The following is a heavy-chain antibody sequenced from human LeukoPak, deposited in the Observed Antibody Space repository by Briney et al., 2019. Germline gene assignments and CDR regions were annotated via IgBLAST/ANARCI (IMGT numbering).Heavy chain of an antibody. CDR2: IYYSGST. V-gene: IGHV4-59*01. CDR3: ARAEMATIRNFDY. CDR1: GGSISSYY. D-gene: IGHD5-24*01. J-gene: IGHJ4*02. Sequence: SETLSLTCTVSGGSISSYYWSWIRQPPGKGLKWIGYIYYSGSTNYNPSLKSRVTISIDTSKNQFSLKLSSVTAADTAVYYCARAEMATIRNFDYWGQGTLVTVSS.